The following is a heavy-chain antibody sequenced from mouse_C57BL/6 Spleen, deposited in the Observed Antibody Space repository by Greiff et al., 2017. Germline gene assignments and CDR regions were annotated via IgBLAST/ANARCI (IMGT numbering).Heavy chain of an antibody. Sequence: EVQVVESGGGLVKPGGSLKLSCAASGFTFSDYGMHWVRQAPEKGLEWVAYISSGSSTIYYADTVKGRFTITRDNAKNTLFLQMTSLRSEDTAMSYCARRDGYYEGYFDVWGTGTTVTVSS. CDR3: ARRDGYYEGYFDV. CDR2: ISSGSSTI. D-gene: IGHD2-3*01. CDR1: GFTFSDYG. V-gene: IGHV5-17*01. J-gene: IGHJ1*03.